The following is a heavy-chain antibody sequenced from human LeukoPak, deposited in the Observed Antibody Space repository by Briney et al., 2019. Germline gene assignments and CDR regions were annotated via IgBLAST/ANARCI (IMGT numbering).Heavy chain of an antibody. Sequence: GGSLRLSCTASGLTVTTYYMTWVRQAPGKGLEWASVISASGTDTYYADSVKGRFTISRDNSQNTLYLHMNSLRAEDTAVYYCAKDQTAAVGQLDYWGQGTVVTVSS. CDR3: AKDQTAAVGQLDY. D-gene: IGHD6-13*01. CDR2: ISASGTDT. CDR1: GLTVTTYY. J-gene: IGHJ4*02. V-gene: IGHV3-23*01.